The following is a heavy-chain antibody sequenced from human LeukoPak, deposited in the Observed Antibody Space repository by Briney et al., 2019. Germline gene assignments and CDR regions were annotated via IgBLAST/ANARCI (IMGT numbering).Heavy chain of an antibody. CDR2: IYYSGST. D-gene: IGHD2-21*02. Sequence: SETLSLTCTVSGGSISSYYWSWIRQPPGKGLEWIGYIYYSGSTNYNPSLKSRVTMSVDTSKNQFSLKLNSVTAADTALYYCARERCGGDCYYYFNGMDVWGQGTPVTVSS. J-gene: IGHJ6*02. CDR1: GGSISSYY. CDR3: ARERCGGDCYYYFNGMDV. V-gene: IGHV4-59*12.